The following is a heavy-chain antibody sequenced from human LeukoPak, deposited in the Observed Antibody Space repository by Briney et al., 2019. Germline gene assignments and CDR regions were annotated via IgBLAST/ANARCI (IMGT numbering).Heavy chain of an antibody. CDR3: ARAKIFCSGGSCYSEGFDY. Sequence: SETLSLTCAVYGVSFSGYYWSWIRQPPGKGLEWIGEINHSGSTNYNPSLKSRVTISVDTSKNQFSLKLSSVTAADMAVYYCARAKIFCSGGSCYSEGFDYWGQGTLVTVSS. D-gene: IGHD2-15*01. CDR2: INHSGST. J-gene: IGHJ4*02. CDR1: GVSFSGYY. V-gene: IGHV4-34*01.